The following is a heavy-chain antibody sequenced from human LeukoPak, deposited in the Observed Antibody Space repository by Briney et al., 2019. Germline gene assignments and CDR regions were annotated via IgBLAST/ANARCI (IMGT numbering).Heavy chain of an antibody. CDR1: GYTFTSYY. CDR3: DRAGDYGDCLDY. J-gene: IGHJ4*02. D-gene: IGHD4-17*01. V-gene: IGHV1-46*03. Sequence: ASVKVSCKASGYTFTSYYMNWVRQAPGQGLEWMGIINPSGGSTNYAQKLQGRVTITRDTSTSTVYMELSSLRSEDTAVYDCDRAGDYGDCLDYWGQGTLVTASS. CDR2: INPSGGST.